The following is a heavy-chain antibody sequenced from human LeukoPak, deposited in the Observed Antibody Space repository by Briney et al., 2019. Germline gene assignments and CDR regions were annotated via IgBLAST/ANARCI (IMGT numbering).Heavy chain of an antibody. CDR1: GYSFTSYW. D-gene: IGHD3-9*01. CDR3: ARHSYYDILTGYYGDDAFDI. V-gene: IGHV5-51*01. Sequence: GESLKISCKGSGYSFTSYWIGWVRQMPGKGLEWMGIIYPGDSDTRYSPSFQGQVTISADKSISTAYLQWSSLKASDTAMYYCARHSYYDILTGYYGDDAFDIWGQGTMVTVSS. J-gene: IGHJ3*02. CDR2: IYPGDSDT.